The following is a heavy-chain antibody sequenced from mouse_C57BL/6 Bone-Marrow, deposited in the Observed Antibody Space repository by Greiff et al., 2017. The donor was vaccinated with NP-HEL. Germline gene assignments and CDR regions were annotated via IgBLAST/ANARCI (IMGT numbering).Heavy chain of an antibody. J-gene: IGHJ4*01. CDR1: GFSFNTYA. V-gene: IGHV10-1*01. CDR2: IRSKSNNYAT. CDR3: VRRYYYAMDY. Sequence: EVQRVESGGGLVQPKGSLKLSCAASGFSFNTYAMNWVRQAPGKGLEWVARIRSKSNNYATYYADSVKDRFTISRDDSESMLYLQMNNLKTEDTAMYYCVRRYYYAMDYWGQGTSVTVAS.